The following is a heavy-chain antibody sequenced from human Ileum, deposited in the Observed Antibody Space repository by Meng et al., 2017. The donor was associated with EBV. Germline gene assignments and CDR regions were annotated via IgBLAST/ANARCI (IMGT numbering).Heavy chain of an antibody. CDR1: GDSTNDVGLS. V-gene: IGHV4-30-2*01. CDR2: IYHTGGT. D-gene: IGHD2-15*01. J-gene: IGHJ4*02. Sequence: VRVQGLGSGLRKPFEAPSLTCSVSGDSTNDVGLSWTWIRQQPGKGLESIGYIYHTGGTSSNPSLRRRVTLSVDTCKNQFSLKLASVTAADTAVYYCARDRGGYTSGGCFDSWGQGTLVTVSS. CDR3: ARDRGGYTSGGCFDS.